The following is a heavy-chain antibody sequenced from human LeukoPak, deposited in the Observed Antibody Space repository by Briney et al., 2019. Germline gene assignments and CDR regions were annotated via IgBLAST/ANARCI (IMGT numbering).Heavy chain of an antibody. Sequence: ASVKVSCKASGYTFIGYYMHWVRQAPGQGLEWMGWINSNSGGTHYAQKFQGRVTMTRDTSISTAYMELSRLRSDDTAVYYCARDLAVVATTTKRDNWLDPWGQGTLVTVSS. CDR3: ARDLAVVATTTKRDNWLDP. D-gene: IGHD2-2*01. J-gene: IGHJ5*02. V-gene: IGHV1-2*02. CDR1: GYTFIGYY. CDR2: INSNSGGT.